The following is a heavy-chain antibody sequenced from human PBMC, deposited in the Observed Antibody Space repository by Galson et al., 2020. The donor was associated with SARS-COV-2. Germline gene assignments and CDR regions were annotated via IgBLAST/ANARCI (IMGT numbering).Heavy chain of an antibody. CDR1: GGSISSSSYY. V-gene: IGHV4-39*01. Sequence: SETLSLTCTVSGGSISSSSYYWGWIRQPPGKGLEWIGSIYYSGSTYYNPSLKSRVTISVDTSKNQFSLKLSSVTAADTAVYYCARHPFNSSGWYEMIRYFDYWGQGTLVTVSS. J-gene: IGHJ4*02. CDR3: ARHPFNSSGWYEMIRYFDY. CDR2: IYYSGST. D-gene: IGHD6-19*01.